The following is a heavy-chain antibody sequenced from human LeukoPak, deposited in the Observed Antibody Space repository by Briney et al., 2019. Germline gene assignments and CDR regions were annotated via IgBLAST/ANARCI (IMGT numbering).Heavy chain of an antibody. J-gene: IGHJ5*02. D-gene: IGHD4-17*01. CDR1: GGSISGYY. Sequence: SETLSLTCTVSGGSISGYYWSWIRQPPGQGLEWIVYNFKSWRTNYNPSLMSRVTTSIDTSKNQFSLMLTSVTPADTAVYYCAGNRNRYGVVNWFDPWGQGILVTVSS. CDR2: NFKSWRT. V-gene: IGHV4-59*01. CDR3: AGNRNRYGVVNWFDP.